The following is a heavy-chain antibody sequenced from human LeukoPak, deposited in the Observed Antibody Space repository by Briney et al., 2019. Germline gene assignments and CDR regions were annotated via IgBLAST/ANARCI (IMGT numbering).Heavy chain of an antibody. V-gene: IGHV4-39*01. Sequence: PSETLSLTCTVSGGSVSSSFYYWGWIRQPPGKGLEWIGSMYFSGSTHYNPSLKSRVTISVDTSKNQFSLKLTSVTAADTAVYYCANAASYSVDYWGPGTLVTVSS. CDR3: ANAASYSVDY. CDR1: GGSVSSSFYY. J-gene: IGHJ4*02. D-gene: IGHD1-26*01. CDR2: MYFSGST.